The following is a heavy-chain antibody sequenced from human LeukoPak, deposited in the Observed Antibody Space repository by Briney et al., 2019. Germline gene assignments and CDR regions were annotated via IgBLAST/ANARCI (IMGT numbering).Heavy chain of an antibody. Sequence: GGSLRLSCAASGFTFSSYAMSWVRQAPGKGLEWVSSTIGSGSNTFYADSVKGRFTISRDNSKNTLYLQMNSLRAEDTAVYYCARSARGPTDYWGQGTLVTVSS. V-gene: IGHV3-23*01. CDR2: TIGSGSNT. CDR3: ARSARGPTDY. D-gene: IGHD3/OR15-3a*01. J-gene: IGHJ4*02. CDR1: GFTFSSYA.